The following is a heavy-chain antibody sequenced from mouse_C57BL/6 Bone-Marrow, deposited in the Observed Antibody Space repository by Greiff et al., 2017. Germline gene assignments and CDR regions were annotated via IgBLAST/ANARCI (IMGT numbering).Heavy chain of an antibody. CDR1: GYAFSSSW. D-gene: IGHD2-2*01. Sequence: QVQLQQSGPELVKPGASVKISCKASGYAFSSSWLNWVKQRPGPGLEWIGRIYPGDGVTNYNGKFKGKATLTADKSSSTAYMQLSSLTSEDSAVYYCALWLRRGNYFDYWGQGTTLTVSS. CDR3: ALWLRRGNYFDY. CDR2: IYPGDGVT. V-gene: IGHV1-82*01. J-gene: IGHJ2*01.